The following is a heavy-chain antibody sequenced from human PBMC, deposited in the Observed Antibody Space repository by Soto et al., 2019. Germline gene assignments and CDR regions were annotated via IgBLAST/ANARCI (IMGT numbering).Heavy chain of an antibody. Sequence: QLQLQESGPGLVKPSETLSLTCTVSGGSISSSNYYWGWIRQPPGKGLEWIGSIYYSGSTYYNPSLKSRGNISVDTSKNQFSLKLSSVTAADTAVYYCARRGPDLLRYFDWLSYHYYFDYWGQGTLVTVSS. CDR1: GGSISSSNYY. CDR2: IYYSGST. CDR3: ARRGPDLLRYFDWLSYHYYFDY. J-gene: IGHJ4*02. D-gene: IGHD3-9*01. V-gene: IGHV4-39*01.